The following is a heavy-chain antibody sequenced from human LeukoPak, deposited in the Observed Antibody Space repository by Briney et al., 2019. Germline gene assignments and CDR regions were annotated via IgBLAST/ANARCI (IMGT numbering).Heavy chain of an antibody. Sequence: ASVKVSCKASGYTFTSYYMHWVRQAPGQGLEWMGWINPNSGGTNYAQKFQGRVTMTRDTSISTAYMELSRLRSDDTAVYYCAREDSSGYYRAFDIWGQGTMVTVSS. CDR1: GYTFTSYY. CDR3: AREDSSGYYRAFDI. J-gene: IGHJ3*02. V-gene: IGHV1-2*02. CDR2: INPNSGGT. D-gene: IGHD3-22*01.